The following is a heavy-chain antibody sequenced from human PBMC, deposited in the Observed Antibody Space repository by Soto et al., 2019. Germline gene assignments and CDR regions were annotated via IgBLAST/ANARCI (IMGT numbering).Heavy chain of an antibody. V-gene: IGHV4-61*01. Sequence: PSETLSLTCTVSGGSVSGGSYYWSWIRQPPGKGLEWIGDINHSGSTNYNPSLKSRVTISVDTSKNQFSLKLSSVTAADTAVYYCARENRMVVTAIGHTQLDYWGQGTLVTVSS. CDR2: INHSGST. CDR1: GGSVSGGSYY. J-gene: IGHJ4*02. D-gene: IGHD2-21*02. CDR3: ARENRMVVTAIGHTQLDY.